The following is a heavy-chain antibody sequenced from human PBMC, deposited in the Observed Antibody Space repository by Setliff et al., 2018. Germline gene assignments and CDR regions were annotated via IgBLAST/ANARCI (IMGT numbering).Heavy chain of an antibody. D-gene: IGHD3-22*01. Sequence: ASVKVSCKASGGTFSSYAISWVRQAPGQGLEWMGRITPIFGTTSYTQKFQGRVTITADEGTNTAYMELSSLRSDDTAMYYCARDRYFYDASGQRSGYYYYMDVWGKGTTVTVSS. J-gene: IGHJ6*03. CDR1: GGTFSSYA. CDR2: ITPIFGTT. V-gene: IGHV1-69*13. CDR3: ARDRYFYDASGQRSGYYYYMDV.